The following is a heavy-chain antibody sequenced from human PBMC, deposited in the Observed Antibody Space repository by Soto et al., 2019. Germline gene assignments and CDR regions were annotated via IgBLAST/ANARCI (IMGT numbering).Heavy chain of an antibody. V-gene: IGHV4-34*01. CDR1: CGSVNGYY. D-gene: IGHD3-3*01. CDR3: ATRITVFGLKLPPPYP. J-gene: IGHJ5*02. CDR2: INHTGGT. Sequence: SETLSLTCAVYCGSVNGYYWNCIGQPPGKGLEWIGEINHTGGTHYNPSLKSRVTMSVDTSKNQFSLRLSSVTAADTAIYYCATRITVFGLKLPPPYPWAHGNRLTISS.